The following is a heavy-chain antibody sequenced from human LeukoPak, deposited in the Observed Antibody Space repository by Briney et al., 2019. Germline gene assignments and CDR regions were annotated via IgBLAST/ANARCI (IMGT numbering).Heavy chain of an antibody. CDR2: ISSRSATI. Sequence: GGSLRLSCAASGFTFSSYSMNWVRQAPGKGLEWVSYISSRSATIYYADSVKGRFTISRDNSKNTLYLQMNSLRAEDTAVYYCAKDGWFGEFGYNWFDPWGQGTLVTVSS. CDR1: GFTFSSYS. D-gene: IGHD3-10*01. J-gene: IGHJ5*02. CDR3: AKDGWFGEFGYNWFDP. V-gene: IGHV3-48*01.